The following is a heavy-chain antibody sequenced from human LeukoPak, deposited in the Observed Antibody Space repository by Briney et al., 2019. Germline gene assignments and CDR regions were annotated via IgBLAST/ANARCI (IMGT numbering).Heavy chain of an antibody. CDR3: ARDGARMVRGVVIAAPNDY. CDR1: GFTFSSYW. Sequence: GGSLRLSCAASGFTFSSYWMSWVRQAPGKGLEWVANIKQDGSEKYYVDSVKGRFTISRDNAKNSLYLQMNSLRAEDTAVYYCARDGARMVRGVVIAAPNDYWGQGTLVTVSS. D-gene: IGHD3-10*01. V-gene: IGHV3-7*01. J-gene: IGHJ4*02. CDR2: IKQDGSEK.